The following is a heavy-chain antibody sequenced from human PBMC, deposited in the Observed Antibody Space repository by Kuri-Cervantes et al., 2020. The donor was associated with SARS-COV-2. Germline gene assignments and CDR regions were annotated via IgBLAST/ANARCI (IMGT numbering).Heavy chain of an antibody. CDR1: GYTFTDYY. V-gene: IGHV1-2*02. CDR3: ARGGKYQLLYRCEYYFDY. D-gene: IGHD2-2*02. Sequence: ASVKVSCKASGYTFTDYYMHWVRQAPGQGLEWMGWINPNSGGTNYAQKFQGRVTMTRDTSISTAYIELSRLRSDDTAVYYCARGGKYQLLYRCEYYFDYWGQGILVTVSS. CDR2: INPNSGGT. J-gene: IGHJ4*02.